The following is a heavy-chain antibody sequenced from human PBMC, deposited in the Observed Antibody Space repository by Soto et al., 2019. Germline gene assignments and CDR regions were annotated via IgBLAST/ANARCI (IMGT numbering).Heavy chain of an antibody. Sequence: GGSLRVSCAAAGFPFSSYAMSWVGQAPGKGLEWVSAISGSGGSTYYADSVKGRFTISRDNSKNTLYLQMNSLRAEDTAVYYCAKEAVTTALYGFYYYYGMDVWGQGTTVTVSS. CDR1: GFPFSSYA. CDR3: AKEAVTTALYGFYYYYGMDV. D-gene: IGHD4-17*01. J-gene: IGHJ6*02. CDR2: ISGSGGST. V-gene: IGHV3-23*01.